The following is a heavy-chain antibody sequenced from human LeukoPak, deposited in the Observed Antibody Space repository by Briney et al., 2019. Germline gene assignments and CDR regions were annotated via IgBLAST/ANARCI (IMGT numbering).Heavy chain of an antibody. CDR2: IYYSGST. V-gene: IGHV4-39*07. J-gene: IGHJ2*01. Sequence: PSQTLSLTCTVSGGSISSGDYYWSWIRQPPGKGLEWIGSIYYSGSTNYNPSLKSRVTISVDTSKNQFSLKLSSVTAADTAVYYCARSVRGYCSSTSCYPVWYFDLWGRGTLVTVSS. CDR3: ARSVRGYCSSTSCYPVWYFDL. CDR1: GGSISSGDYY. D-gene: IGHD2-2*01.